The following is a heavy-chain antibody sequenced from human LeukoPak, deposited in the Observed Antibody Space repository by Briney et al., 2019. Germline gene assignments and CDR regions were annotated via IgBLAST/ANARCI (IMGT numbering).Heavy chain of an antibody. J-gene: IGHJ4*02. CDR3: AKDGGLWVSAHWGDS. CDR2: ITTNDGNT. CDR1: GFTFSSYW. D-gene: IGHD7-27*01. Sequence: GGSLRLSCAASGFTFSSYWMSWVRQAPGKGLEWVSTITTNDGNTYYADSVKGRFTVSRDNSKNTLFLQMNSLRAEDTAVYYCAKDGGLWVSAHWGDSWGRGTLVTVSS. V-gene: IGHV3-23*01.